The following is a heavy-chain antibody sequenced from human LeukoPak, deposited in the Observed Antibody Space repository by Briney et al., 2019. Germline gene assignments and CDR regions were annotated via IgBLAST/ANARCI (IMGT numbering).Heavy chain of an antibody. Sequence: GGSLRLSCAASGFTFSSHGMHWVRQAPGKGLEWVAFIRYDGSNKYYADSVKGRFTISRDNSKNTLYLQMNSLRAEDTAIYYCADYYYGSGSHFDYWGQGTLVTVSS. D-gene: IGHD3-10*01. CDR3: ADYYYGSGSHFDY. V-gene: IGHV3-30*02. CDR1: GFTFSSHG. J-gene: IGHJ4*02. CDR2: IRYDGSNK.